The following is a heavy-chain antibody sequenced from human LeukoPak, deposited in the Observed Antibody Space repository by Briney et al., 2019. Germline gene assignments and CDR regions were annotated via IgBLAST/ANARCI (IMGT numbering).Heavy chain of an antibody. CDR1: GFTFSTYA. V-gene: IGHV3-30*14. Sequence: GGSLRLSCAASGFTFSTYAMHWVRQAPGKGLEWVAVISYDGSYEDYADSVKGRFTFSRDNSKNTLYFQMNSLRAEDTAVYYCARDVDYYDSGSREIQIHYWGQGTLVTVSS. CDR3: ARDVDYYDSGSREIQIHY. D-gene: IGHD3-10*01. CDR2: ISYDGSYE. J-gene: IGHJ4*02.